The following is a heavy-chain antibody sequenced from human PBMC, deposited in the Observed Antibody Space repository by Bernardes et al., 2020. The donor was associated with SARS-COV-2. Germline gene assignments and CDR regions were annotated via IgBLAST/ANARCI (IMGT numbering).Heavy chain of an antibody. J-gene: IGHJ6*02. D-gene: IGHD4-4*01. CDR3: ARYSLNYYGMDV. V-gene: IGHV3-66*01. Sequence: GGSLRLSCAASGFTFGGSWMTWVRQAPGKGLEWVSVIYSGGSTFYPDSVKGRFTISRDNSKNTLFLEINTLRVEDTAVYYCARYSLNYYGMDVWGQGTTVTVSS. CDR2: IYSGGST. CDR1: GFTFGGSW.